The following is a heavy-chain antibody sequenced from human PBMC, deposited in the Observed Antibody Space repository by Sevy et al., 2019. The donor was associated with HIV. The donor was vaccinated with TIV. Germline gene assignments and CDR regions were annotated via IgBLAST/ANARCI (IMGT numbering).Heavy chain of an antibody. J-gene: IGHJ4*02. CDR3: ARGRQLFDY. Sequence: GSLRLSCAASGFTVSDYYMSWIRQAPGKGLEWVSYISSRGTTIYYADSVKGRFTISRDNDKTSLYLEMNSLRAEDTAVYYCARGRQLFDYWGQGTQVTVSS. D-gene: IGHD6-13*01. CDR2: ISSRGTTI. CDR1: GFTVSDYY. V-gene: IGHV3-11*01.